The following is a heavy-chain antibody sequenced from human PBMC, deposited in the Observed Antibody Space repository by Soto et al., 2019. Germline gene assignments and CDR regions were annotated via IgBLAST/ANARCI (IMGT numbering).Heavy chain of an antibody. Sequence: GASVKVSCKASGYTFTTYGINWVRQAPGQGLEWMGWIHPYNGNTKYVQKLQGRVTMTTDTSTSTAYMELRSLRSDDTAVYYCGRDSLAARPGWFDPWGQGTLVPVSS. CDR3: GRDSLAARPGWFDP. CDR2: IHPYNGNT. J-gene: IGHJ5*02. D-gene: IGHD6-6*01. CDR1: GYTFTTYG. V-gene: IGHV1-18*01.